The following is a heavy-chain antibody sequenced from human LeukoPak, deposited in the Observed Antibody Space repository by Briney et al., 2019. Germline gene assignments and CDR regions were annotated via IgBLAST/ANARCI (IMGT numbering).Heavy chain of an antibody. CDR3: ARRPYGDYRYYFDY. D-gene: IGHD4-17*01. Sequence: PSETLSLTCTVSGGSISSSSYYWGWIRQPPGKGLEWLGSIYYSGSTYYNPSLKSRVTISVDTSKNQFSLKLSSVTAADTAVYYCARRPYGDYRYYFDYWGQGTLVTVSS. CDR1: GGSISSSSYY. CDR2: IYYSGST. V-gene: IGHV4-39*01. J-gene: IGHJ4*02.